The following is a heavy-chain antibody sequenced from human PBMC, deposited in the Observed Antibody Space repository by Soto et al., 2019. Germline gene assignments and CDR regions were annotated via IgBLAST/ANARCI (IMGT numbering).Heavy chain of an antibody. D-gene: IGHD6-6*01. J-gene: IGHJ6*03. CDR2: MNPNSGNT. V-gene: IGHV1-8*01. CDR3: AAHCYISSSDYYYYYIDF. Sequence: GASVKVSCKASGYTFTSYDINWVRQATGQGLEWIVWMNPNSGNTGYAQKFQGRVTMTRNTSISTAYMELSGLRSEDTAVYYCAAHCYISSSDYYYYYIDFSGKGTTVTVSS. CDR1: GYTFTSYD.